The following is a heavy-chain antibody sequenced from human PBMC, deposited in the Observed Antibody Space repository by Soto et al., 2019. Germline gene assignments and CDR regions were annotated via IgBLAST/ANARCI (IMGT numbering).Heavy chain of an antibody. D-gene: IGHD2-15*01. J-gene: IGHJ6*03. CDR2: IHYSGTT. CDR1: SVSISSGGYY. Sequence: QVQLQESGPGLVKPSQTLSLTCTVSSVSISSGGYYWSWIRQHPGKGLEWIGSIHYSGTTYNNPSLKSRLTTSVDTSKNQISLNLNSVTAADTAVYYCARVQWGYCSGDSCYSDHYYYMDVWGKGTTVTVSS. V-gene: IGHV4-31*03. CDR3: ARVQWGYCSGDSCYSDHYYYMDV.